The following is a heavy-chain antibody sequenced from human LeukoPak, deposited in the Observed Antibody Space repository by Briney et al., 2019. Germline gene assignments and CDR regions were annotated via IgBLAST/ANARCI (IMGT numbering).Heavy chain of an antibody. J-gene: IGHJ4*02. V-gene: IGHV3-7*01. CDR1: GFSFSNHC. CDR2: INEDGSNK. Sequence: GGSLRLSCTASGFSFSNHCMRWIRQAPGKGLEWVANINEDGSNKWHLGSVKGRFTVSRDNARNSLYLQMNSLRVEDTAVYYCTRVIVAVPGYFDYFDFWGQGVLVTVSS. CDR3: TRVIVAVPGYFDYFDF. D-gene: IGHD6-19*01.